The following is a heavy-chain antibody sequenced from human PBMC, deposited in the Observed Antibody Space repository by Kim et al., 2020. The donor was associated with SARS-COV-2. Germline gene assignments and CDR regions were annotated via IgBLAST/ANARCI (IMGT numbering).Heavy chain of an antibody. CDR1: GGSISSYY. D-gene: IGHD3-22*01. V-gene: IGHV4-59*01. CDR3: ARGLSSSSWQKYYYDSSGYHGLFDY. CDR2: IYYSGST. Sequence: SETLSLTCTVSGGSISSYYWSWIRQPPGKGLEWIGYIYYSGSTNYNPSLKSRVTISVDTSKNQFSLKLSSVTAADTAVYYCARGLSSSSWQKYYYDSSGYHGLFDYWGQGTLVTVSS. J-gene: IGHJ4*02.